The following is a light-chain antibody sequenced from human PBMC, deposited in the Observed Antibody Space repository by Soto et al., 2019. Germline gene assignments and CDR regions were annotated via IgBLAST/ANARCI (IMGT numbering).Light chain of an antibody. V-gene: IGLV2-23*01. Sequence: QSALTQPASLSGSPGQSITISCTGPSSDARIYSLVSWYQQHPGTAPKLIIYEGTKRPSGVSNRFSGSKSGNTASLTISGLQAEDEADYYCCSYEGSVSVLCGGGTKLTVL. J-gene: IGLJ2*01. CDR2: EGT. CDR1: SSDARIYSL. CDR3: CSYEGSVSVL.